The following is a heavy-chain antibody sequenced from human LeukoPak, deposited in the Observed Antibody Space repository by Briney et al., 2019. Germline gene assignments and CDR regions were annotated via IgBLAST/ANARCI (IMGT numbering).Heavy chain of an antibody. Sequence: GRSLRLSCAASGFTFSSYGMHWVRQAPGKELEWVAVIWYDGSNKYYADSVKGRFTISRDNSKNTLYLQMNSLRAEDTAVYYCARDGDGYNPPYFDYWGQGTLVTVSS. V-gene: IGHV3-33*01. CDR1: GFTFSSYG. CDR3: ARDGDGYNPPYFDY. D-gene: IGHD5-24*01. J-gene: IGHJ4*02. CDR2: IWYDGSNK.